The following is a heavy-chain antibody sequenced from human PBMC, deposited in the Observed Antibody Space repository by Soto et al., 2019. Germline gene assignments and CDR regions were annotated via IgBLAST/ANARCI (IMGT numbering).Heavy chain of an antibody. CDR1: GGSMRSYY. CDR2: FYKSGSP. V-gene: IGHV4-59*01. CDR3: ARMYYYGSGRPRWFDP. D-gene: IGHD3-10*01. Sequence: QVQLQASGPGLVKPSETLSLTCSVSGGSMRSYYWSWIRQPPGKRLEWIGYFYKSGSPNYHPSLKSRGARSVDTSKSQFSMKLSSVTAADTAVYYCARMYYYGSGRPRWFDPWGQGTLVTVSS. J-gene: IGHJ5*02.